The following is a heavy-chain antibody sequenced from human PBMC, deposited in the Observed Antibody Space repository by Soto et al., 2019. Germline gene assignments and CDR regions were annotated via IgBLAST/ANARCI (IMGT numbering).Heavy chain of an antibody. Sequence: GGSLRLSCAASGFTFINYAMSWVRQAPGKGLERVSTISGSDGGTFYADSVKGRFTISRDSSTNTLYLQMNNLRAEDTAVDYCARDRGMVGCDFWGQGTLVTVSS. D-gene: IGHD1-26*01. CDR2: ISGSDGGT. V-gene: IGHV3-23*01. J-gene: IGHJ4*02. CDR1: GFTFINYA. CDR3: ARDRGMVGCDF.